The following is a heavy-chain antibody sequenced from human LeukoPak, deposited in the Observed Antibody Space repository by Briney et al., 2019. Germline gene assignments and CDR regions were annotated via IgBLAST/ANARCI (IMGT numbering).Heavy chain of an antibody. CDR1: GXTFSTYG. D-gene: IGHD3-22*01. CDR3: ARGSYDNSGVFDY. V-gene: IGHV3-33*01. CDR2: IWYDGSKK. Sequence: PGRSLRLSCGASGXTFSTYGMHWVRQAPGKGLEWVAVIWYDGSKKYYADSVKGRFTISRDNSKNTLYLQMNNLRAEDTAVYYCARGSYDNSGVFDYWGQGTPVTVSS. J-gene: IGHJ4*02.